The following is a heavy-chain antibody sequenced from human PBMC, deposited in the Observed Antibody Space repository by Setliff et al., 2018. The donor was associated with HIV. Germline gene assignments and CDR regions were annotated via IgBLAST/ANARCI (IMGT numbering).Heavy chain of an antibody. V-gene: IGHV4-61*09. CDR3: ASRVYYYDSSGYLREEGFDP. CDR1: GGSISSGSYY. CDR2: IYTSGST. D-gene: IGHD3-22*01. J-gene: IGHJ5*02. Sequence: SETLSLTCTVSGGSISSGSYYWSWIRQPAGKGLEWIGHIYTSGSTNYNPSLKSRVTISVDKSKNQFSLKLCSVTAADAAVYYCASRVYYYDSSGYLREEGFDPWGQGTLVTVSS.